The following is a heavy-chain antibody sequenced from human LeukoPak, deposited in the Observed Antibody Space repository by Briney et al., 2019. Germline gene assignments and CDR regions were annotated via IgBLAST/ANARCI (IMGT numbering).Heavy chain of an antibody. V-gene: IGHV3-69-1*01. CDR1: GFSLSIYS. J-gene: IGHJ4*02. CDR3: ARDPVEGGLDF. D-gene: IGHD3-3*01. CDR2: IGSGGTA. Sequence: GGSLRLSCSVSGFSLSIYSMDWVRQAPGQGLEWISYIGSGGTAYYADSVLGRFTVSRDNAKSSVYLQMNSLTVDDTAVCYCARDPVEGGLDFWGQGVLVTVSS.